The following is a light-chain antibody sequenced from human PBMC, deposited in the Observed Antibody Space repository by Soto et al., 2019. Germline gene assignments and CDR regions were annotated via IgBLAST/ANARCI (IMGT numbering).Light chain of an antibody. CDR2: DVS. Sequence: EIVLTQSPATLSLSPWERATFSCRASQSIGSYLAWYQQRGGQAPRLLIYDVSNRATGIPARFSGSGSGTDFTLTISSLEPEDFAVYYCQQRSNWPVTFGQGTRLEIK. J-gene: IGKJ5*01. CDR3: QQRSNWPVT. V-gene: IGKV3-11*01. CDR1: QSIGSY.